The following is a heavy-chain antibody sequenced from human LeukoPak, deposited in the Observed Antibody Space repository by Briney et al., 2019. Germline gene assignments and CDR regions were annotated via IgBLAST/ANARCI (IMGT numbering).Heavy chain of an antibody. Sequence: GSLRLSCAASRFTFSTYTMNWVRQAPGKGLEWVSSISSSSSYIYYADSVKGRFTISRDNAKNSLYLQMNTLRAEDTAVYYCARRAVTGSNFFDYWGQGSLVTVSS. V-gene: IGHV3-21*01. CDR2: ISSSSSYI. D-gene: IGHD6-19*01. CDR3: ARRAVTGSNFFDY. CDR1: RFTFSTYT. J-gene: IGHJ4*02.